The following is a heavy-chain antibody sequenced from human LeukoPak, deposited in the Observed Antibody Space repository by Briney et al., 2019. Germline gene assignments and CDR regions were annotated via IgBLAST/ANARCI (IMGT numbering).Heavy chain of an antibody. CDR2: INWNGGST. J-gene: IGHJ4*02. CDR3: ARVTHPNYYDSSGYYAPFDY. D-gene: IGHD3-22*01. V-gene: IGHV3-20*04. Sequence: PGGSLRLSCAASGFTFDDYGMSWVRQAPGKGLEWVSGINWNGGSTGYADSVKGRFTISRDNAKNSLYLQMNSLRAEDTALYYCARVTHPNYYDSSGYYAPFDYWGQGTLVTVSS. CDR1: GFTFDDYG.